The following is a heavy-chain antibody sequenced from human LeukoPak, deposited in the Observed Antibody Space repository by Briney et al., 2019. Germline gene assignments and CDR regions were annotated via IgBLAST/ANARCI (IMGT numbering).Heavy chain of an antibody. Sequence: SETLSLTCTVSGGSISRYYWTWIRQPPGEGLEWIGYVLYSGSTNYNPSLKSRVTISVDTSKNQFSLKLISVTAADTAVYFCARSSQYNSGWYAYWGQGTLVTVSS. CDR1: GGSISRYY. CDR3: ARSSQYNSGWYAY. V-gene: IGHV4-59*01. J-gene: IGHJ4*02. D-gene: IGHD6-19*01. CDR2: VLYSGST.